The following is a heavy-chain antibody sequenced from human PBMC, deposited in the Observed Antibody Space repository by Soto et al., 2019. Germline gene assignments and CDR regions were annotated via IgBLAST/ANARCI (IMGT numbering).Heavy chain of an antibody. CDR1: CGSISSSSYY. CDR3: ARSIAAAGNFYYYYGMDV. Sequence: SETLSLTCTVSCGSISSSSYYWGWIRQPPGKGLEWIGSIYYSGSTYYNPSLKSRVTISVDTSKNQFSLKLSSVTAADTAVYYCARSIAAAGNFYYYYGMDVWGQGTTVTVSS. V-gene: IGHV4-39*01. D-gene: IGHD6-13*01. CDR2: IYYSGST. J-gene: IGHJ6*02.